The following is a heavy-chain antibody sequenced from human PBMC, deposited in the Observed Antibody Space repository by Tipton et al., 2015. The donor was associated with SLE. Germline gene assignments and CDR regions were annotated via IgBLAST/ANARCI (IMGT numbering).Heavy chain of an antibody. CDR1: GFTFSSYA. V-gene: IGHV3-30-3*01. D-gene: IGHD3-22*01. CDR2: ISYDGSNK. Sequence: RSLRLSCAASGFTFSSYAMHWVRQAPGKGLEWVAVISYDGSNKYYADSVKGRFTISRDNSKNTLYLQMNSLRAEDTAVYYCARVKTITMIVVVPDAFDIWGQGTMVTVSS. CDR3: ARVKTITMIVVVPDAFDI. J-gene: IGHJ3*02.